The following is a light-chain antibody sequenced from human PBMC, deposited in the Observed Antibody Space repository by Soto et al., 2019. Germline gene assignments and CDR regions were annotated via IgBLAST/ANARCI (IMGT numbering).Light chain of an antibody. Sequence: QSALTQPASVSGSPGQSITISCTGTSNDVGGYDYVSWYQQHPGKAPKLMIYEVTNRPSGVSNRFSGSKSGNTASLTISGLQAEDEANYYCRSYTSIATWVFGGGTKVTVL. CDR2: EVT. CDR1: SNDVGGYDY. CDR3: RSYTSIATWV. V-gene: IGLV2-14*01. J-gene: IGLJ3*02.